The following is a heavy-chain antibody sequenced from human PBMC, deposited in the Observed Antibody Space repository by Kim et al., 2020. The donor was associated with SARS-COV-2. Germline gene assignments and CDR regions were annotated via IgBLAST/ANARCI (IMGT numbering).Heavy chain of an antibody. J-gene: IGHJ4*02. CDR2: ISYDGSNK. Sequence: GGSLRLSCAASGFTFSNYAMHWVRQAPGKGLEWVAVISYDGSNKYYADSVKGRFTISRDNSKNTLYLQMNSLRAEDTAVYYCARDEKVLRYYDSSGYYGSFDYWGQGTLVTVSS. V-gene: IGHV3-30*04. CDR3: ARDEKVLRYYDSSGYYGSFDY. CDR1: GFTFSNYA. D-gene: IGHD3-22*01.